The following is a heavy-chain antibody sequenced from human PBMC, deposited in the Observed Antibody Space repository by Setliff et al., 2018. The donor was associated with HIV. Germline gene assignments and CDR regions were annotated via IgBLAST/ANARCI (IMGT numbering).Heavy chain of an antibody. D-gene: IGHD3-10*01. CDR2: IRSDGSNK. V-gene: IGHV3-30*02. J-gene: IGHJ4*02. Sequence: GESLKISCATSGLTFSNCGMHWVRQAPGKGLEWVASIRSDGSNKYYADSVTGRFTISRDDSKNTLYLQMNSLGAEDTAVYYCAKDKGQKYADYWGQGTMVTVSS. CDR1: GLTFSNCG. CDR3: AKDKGQKYADY.